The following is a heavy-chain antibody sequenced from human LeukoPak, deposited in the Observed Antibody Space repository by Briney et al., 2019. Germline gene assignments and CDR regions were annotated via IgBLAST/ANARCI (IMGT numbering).Heavy chain of an antibody. Sequence: SETLSLTCTVSGDAISTYYWTWIRQPPGKGLEWIGYVHSSGHSKYNPSLESRVTMSLETSKRQFTLNLKSVTAADTAVYYCARDLGSSFSFDVWGRGAEVTVSS. V-gene: IGHV4-59*01. J-gene: IGHJ3*01. D-gene: IGHD1-26*01. CDR2: VHSSGHS. CDR1: GDAISTYY. CDR3: ARDLGSSFSFDV.